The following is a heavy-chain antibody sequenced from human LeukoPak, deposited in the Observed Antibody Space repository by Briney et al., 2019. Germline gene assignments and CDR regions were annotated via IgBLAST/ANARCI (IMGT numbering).Heavy chain of an antibody. V-gene: IGHV5-51*01. J-gene: IGHJ5*02. CDR3: ARLGARRGWFDP. CDR2: IYPGDSDT. Sequence: GESLKISCEGSGYSFTSYWIGWVRPIPRKGPEWMGIIYPGDSDTRYRPSFQGQVTISADKSISTAYLQWSSLKASDSAMYYCARLGARRGWFDPWGQGTLVTVSS. D-gene: IGHD3-10*01. CDR1: GYSFTSYW.